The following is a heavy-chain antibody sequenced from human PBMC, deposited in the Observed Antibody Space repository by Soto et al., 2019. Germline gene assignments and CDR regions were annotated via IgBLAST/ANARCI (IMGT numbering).Heavy chain of an antibody. J-gene: IGHJ4*02. Sequence: QVHLVQSGAEVKKPGASVTVSCNASGYTFTNYYIHWVRQAPGQGLEWMGIIRPSGGRTEYAQRFQGRVTMTRDTSTSTVYMELTSLTSEDTAVYYCAREPNESYYFDYWGQGTLVTVSS. CDR1: GYTFTNYY. CDR3: AREPNESYYFDY. D-gene: IGHD5-18*01. CDR2: IRPSGGRT. V-gene: IGHV1-46*01.